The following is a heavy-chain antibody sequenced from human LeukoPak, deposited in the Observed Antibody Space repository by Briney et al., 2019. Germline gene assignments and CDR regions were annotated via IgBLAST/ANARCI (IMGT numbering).Heavy chain of an antibody. D-gene: IGHD2-21*02. Sequence: SGPTLVNPTQTLTLTCTFSGFSLSTGGMGVGWIRQPPGKALEWLAFIFWDDNEHYGPSLRNRLTITKDTSKNQVILTMTNMDPVDTATYYCSHRHNLGVTGPVVTFDSWGQGTLVTVSS. J-gene: IGHJ5*01. CDR3: SHRHNLGVTGPVVTFDS. V-gene: IGHV2-5*05. CDR1: GFSLSTGGMG. CDR2: IFWDDNE.